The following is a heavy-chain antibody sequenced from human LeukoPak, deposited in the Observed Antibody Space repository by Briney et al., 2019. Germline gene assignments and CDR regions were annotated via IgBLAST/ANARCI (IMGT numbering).Heavy chain of an antibody. CDR1: GYTFTSYG. CDR3: ARDQGYYFGY. V-gene: IGHV1-18*01. CDR2: ISTYNGNT. Sequence: ASVKVSCKASGYTFTSYGVSWVRQAPGQGLEWMGWISTYNGNTNYAQKFQGRVNMTTDTSTSTAYMELRSLRSDDTAVYYCARDQGYYFGYWGQGTLVTVSS. J-gene: IGHJ4*02.